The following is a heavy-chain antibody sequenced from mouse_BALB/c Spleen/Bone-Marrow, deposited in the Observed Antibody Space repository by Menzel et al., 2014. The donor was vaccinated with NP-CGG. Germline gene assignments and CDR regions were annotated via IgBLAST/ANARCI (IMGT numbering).Heavy chain of an antibody. J-gene: IGHJ3*01. CDR1: GYTFTNYY. D-gene: IGHD2-1*01. CDR2: INPSNGGT. CDR3: TRSGNYLFAY. V-gene: IGHV1S81*02. Sequence: QVQLQQSGAELVKPGASVKLSCKASGYTFTNYYIYWVKQRPGQGLEWIGEINPSNGGTNFNEKFKSKATLTVDKSSNTTYMQLSSLTSEDSAVYYCTRSGNYLFAYWGQGTLVTVSA.